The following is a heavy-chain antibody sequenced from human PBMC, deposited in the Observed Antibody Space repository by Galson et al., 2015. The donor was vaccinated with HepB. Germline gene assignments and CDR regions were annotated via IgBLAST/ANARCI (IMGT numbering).Heavy chain of an antibody. CDR3: ARDSSSSGYYRSYYYYYGMDV. CDR1: GFTFSSYG. J-gene: IGHJ6*02. V-gene: IGHV3-33*01. Sequence: SLRLSCAASGFTFSSYGMHWVRQAPGKGLEWVAVIWYDGSNKYYADSVKGRFTISRDNSKNTLYLQMNSLRAEDTAVYYCARDSSSSGYYRSYYYYYGMDVWGQGTTVTVSS. CDR2: IWYDGSNK. D-gene: IGHD3-22*01.